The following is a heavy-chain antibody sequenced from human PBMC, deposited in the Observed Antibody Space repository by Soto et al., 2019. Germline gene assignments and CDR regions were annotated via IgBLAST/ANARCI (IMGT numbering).Heavy chain of an antibody. V-gene: IGHV4-4*02. Sequence: QVHLQESGPGLVKPSETLSLTCAVSGASIGSGGWWSWVRQPPGKGLEWIAEIFHDGNTNYSPSLKSRVTMSADTSKNQFSLKLNSVTAADTAVYYCARVRFLEWFPDYWGQGTLVTVSS. D-gene: IGHD3-3*01. CDR1: GASIGSGGW. CDR2: IFHDGNT. CDR3: ARVRFLEWFPDY. J-gene: IGHJ4*02.